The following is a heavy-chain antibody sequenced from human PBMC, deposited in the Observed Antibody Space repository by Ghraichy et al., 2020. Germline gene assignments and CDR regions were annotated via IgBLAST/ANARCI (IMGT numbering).Heavy chain of an antibody. V-gene: IGHV3-64D*06. Sequence: GGSLRLSCSASGFTFSSYAMHWVRQAPGKGLEYVSAISSNGGTPYYADSVKGRFTISRDNSKTTLYLQMSSLRAEDTAVYYCLRTTYDSSGYYHAFDIWGQGTMVTVSS. CDR3: LRTTYDSSGYYHAFDI. CDR2: ISSNGGTP. CDR1: GFTFSSYA. D-gene: IGHD3-22*01. J-gene: IGHJ3*02.